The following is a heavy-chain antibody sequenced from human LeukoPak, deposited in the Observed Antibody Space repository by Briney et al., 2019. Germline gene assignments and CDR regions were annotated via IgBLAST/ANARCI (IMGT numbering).Heavy chain of an antibody. V-gene: IGHV3-66*01. CDR2: IYSDSNT. CDR3: AKGGISTIVRGVIGYMDV. Sequence: PGGSLRLSCAASGFTFDDYGMTWVRQAPGKGLECVSVIYSDSNTYYADSVKGRFTISRDNSKNTLYLQMSSLRAEDTAVYYCAKGGISTIVRGVIGYMDVWGKGTTVTISS. J-gene: IGHJ6*03. D-gene: IGHD3-10*01. CDR1: GFTFDDYG.